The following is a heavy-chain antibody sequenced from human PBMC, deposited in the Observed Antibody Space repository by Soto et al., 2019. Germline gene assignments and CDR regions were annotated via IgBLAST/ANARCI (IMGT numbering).Heavy chain of an antibody. V-gene: IGHV5-51*01. D-gene: IGHD3-22*01. CDR2: IYPGDSDT. CDR1: GYSFTSYW. J-gene: IGHJ5*02. Sequence: GESLKISCKGSGYSFTSYWIGWVRQMPGKGLEGMGIIYPGDSDTRYSPSFQGQVTISADKSISTAYLQWSSLKASDTAMYYCARRYDSSGYYSLNWFDPWGQGTLVTVSS. CDR3: ARRYDSSGYYSLNWFDP.